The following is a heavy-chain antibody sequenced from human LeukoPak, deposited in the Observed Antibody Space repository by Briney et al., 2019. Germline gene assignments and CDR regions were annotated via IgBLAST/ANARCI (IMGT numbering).Heavy chain of an antibody. CDR1: GGSFSSSSYY. J-gene: IGHJ5*02. V-gene: IGHV4-39*01. Sequence: SETLSLTCTVSGGSFSSSSYYWGWIRQPPGKGLEWIGSIYFRGSTYYNPSLKSRVTISVDTSKNQFSLKLSSVTAADTAVYYCARLGYSSGNWFDPWGQGTLVTVSS. D-gene: IGHD6-19*01. CDR2: IYFRGST. CDR3: ARLGYSSGNWFDP.